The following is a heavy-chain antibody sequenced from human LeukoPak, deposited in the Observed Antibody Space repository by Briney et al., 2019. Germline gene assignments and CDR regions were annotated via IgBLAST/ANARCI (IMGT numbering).Heavy chain of an antibody. CDR3: AREVGDYVGVFDY. J-gene: IGHJ4*02. CDR2: VFYSGST. V-gene: IGHV4-59*01. Sequence: SETLSLSCTVSGGSISSYNWSWIRQTPGKGLEWIGYVFYSGSTNYNPSLKSRVTISVDMSKNQFSLKLTSVTAADTAVYYCAREVGDYVGVFDYWGQGTLVTVSS. D-gene: IGHD4-17*01. CDR1: GGSISSYN.